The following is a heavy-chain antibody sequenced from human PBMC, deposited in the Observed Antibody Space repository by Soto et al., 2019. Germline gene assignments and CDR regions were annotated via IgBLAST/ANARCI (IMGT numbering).Heavy chain of an antibody. V-gene: IGHV3-23*01. CDR1: GFTFSSYA. J-gene: IGHJ5*02. CDR3: AKDQLSYYYDSSGS. D-gene: IGHD3-22*01. CDR2: ISGSGGST. Sequence: GGSLRLSCAASGFTFSSYAMSWVRQAPGKGLEWVSAISGSGGSTYYADSVKGRFTISRDNSKNTLYLQMNSLRAENTAVYYCAKDQLSYYYDSSGSWGQGTLVTVSS.